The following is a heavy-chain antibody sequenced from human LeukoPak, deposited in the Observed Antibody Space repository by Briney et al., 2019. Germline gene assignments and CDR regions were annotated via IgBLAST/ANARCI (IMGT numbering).Heavy chain of an antibody. J-gene: IGHJ6*02. CDR3: ARDRSGGSGYFDWPYYYYYYGMDV. Sequence: SETLSLTCAVYGGSFSGYYWSWIRQPPGKGLEWIGEINHSGSTNYNPSLKSRVTISVDTSKNQFSLKLSSVTAADTAVYYCARDRSGGSGYFDWPYYYYYYGMDVWGQGTTVTVSS. V-gene: IGHV4-34*01. CDR2: INHSGST. CDR1: GGSFSGYY. D-gene: IGHD3-9*01.